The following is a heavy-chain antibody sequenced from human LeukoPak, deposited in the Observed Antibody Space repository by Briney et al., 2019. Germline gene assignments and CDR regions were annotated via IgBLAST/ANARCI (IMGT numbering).Heavy chain of an antibody. V-gene: IGHV3-48*03. Sequence: PGGSLRLSCAASGFTFSSYEMNWVRQAPGKGLEWVSYISSSGSTIYYADPVKGRFTISRDNAKNSLYLQMNSLRAEDTAVYYCARVPAPYYFDYWGQGTLVTVSS. D-gene: IGHD2-2*01. CDR1: GFTFSSYE. CDR3: ARVPAPYYFDY. J-gene: IGHJ4*02. CDR2: ISSSGSTI.